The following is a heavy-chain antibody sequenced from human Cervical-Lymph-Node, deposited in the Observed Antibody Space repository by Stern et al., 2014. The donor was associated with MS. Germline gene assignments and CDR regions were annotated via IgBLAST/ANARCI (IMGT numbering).Heavy chain of an antibody. CDR2: IYHSGGT. J-gene: IGHJ3*02. Sequence: VQLVESGPGLVKPSGTLSLTCAVSGGSISSSNWWSWVRQSPGKGLEWVGEIYHSGGTKYSPSFESRVIISVGKSKNQFPLKLSYVTAADTAVYYCARELPDLNAFDIWGQGTMVTVSS. D-gene: IGHD1-14*01. CDR3: ARELPDLNAFDI. CDR1: GGSISSSNW. V-gene: IGHV4-4*02.